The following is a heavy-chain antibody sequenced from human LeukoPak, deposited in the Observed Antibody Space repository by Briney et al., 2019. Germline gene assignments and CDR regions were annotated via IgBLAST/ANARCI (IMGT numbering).Heavy chain of an antibody. D-gene: IGHD4-17*01. CDR2: IDGGGST. J-gene: IGHJ6*03. V-gene: IGHV3-53*01. CDR3: ARDRSGENYYMVV. CDR1: GFTACNIY. Sequence: GGSLRLSCAVSGFTACNIYMSWLRQAPGKGLEWVSVIDGGGSTSYADSVKGRFTISRDNSKNTLYLQMNRLRIDDTGVYYCARDRSGENYYMVVWGKGTSVIVSS.